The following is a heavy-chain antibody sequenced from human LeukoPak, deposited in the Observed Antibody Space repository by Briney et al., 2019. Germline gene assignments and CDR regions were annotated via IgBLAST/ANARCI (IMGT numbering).Heavy chain of an antibody. J-gene: IGHJ4*02. Sequence: PGGSLRLSCAASEFTFNNHDMHWVRQAPGKGLEWVAAISYDGRNKYYADSVKGRFTISRDNSKNTLNLQMNSLGAEDTAVYYCARAYADSGDYEAYWGQGTLVTVSS. CDR1: EFTFNNHD. D-gene: IGHD4-17*01. CDR2: ISYDGRNK. V-gene: IGHV3-30*03. CDR3: ARAYADSGDYEAY.